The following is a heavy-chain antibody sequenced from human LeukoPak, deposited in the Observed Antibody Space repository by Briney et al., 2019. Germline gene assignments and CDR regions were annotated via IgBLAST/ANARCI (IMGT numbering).Heavy chain of an antibody. CDR3: AKKESRYCSSTSCLIGMDV. CDR1: GFTFSNYA. CDR2: ISGSGGST. V-gene: IGHV3-23*01. D-gene: IGHD2-2*01. Sequence: GGSLRLSCAASGFTFSNYAMSWVRQAPGKGLEWVSAISGSGGSTYYAGSVKGRFTISRDNSKNTLYLQMNSLRAEDTAVYYCAKKESRYCSSTSCLIGMDVWGQGTTVTVSS. J-gene: IGHJ6*02.